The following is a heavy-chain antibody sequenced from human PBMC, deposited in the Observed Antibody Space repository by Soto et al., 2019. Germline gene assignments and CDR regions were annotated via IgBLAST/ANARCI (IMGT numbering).Heavy chain of an antibody. CDR2: ISISSSTI. CDR3: ARFLRFLEVKSYRMAV. Sequence: GGSLRLSCAASVFTFSTYWMSLVRQAPGKGLECVSYISISSSTIYYADSVKGRFTISRDNAKNSLYLQMNSLREEETAVYYCARFLRFLEVKSYRMAVWAQGTTVTVSS. V-gene: IGHV3-48*02. CDR1: VFTFSTYW. J-gene: IGHJ6*01. D-gene: IGHD3-3*01.